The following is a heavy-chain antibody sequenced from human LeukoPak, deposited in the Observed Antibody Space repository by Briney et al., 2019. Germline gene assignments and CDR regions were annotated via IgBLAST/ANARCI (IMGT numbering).Heavy chain of an antibody. Sequence: ASVKVSCKTSGYTFSDYYLHWVRQAPGQGLEWMGWINPSSGGTNYVQKFQGRVTMTRDTSISTVYMELSRLRSDDTAVYYCARVASIAARHPDYWGRGTLVTVSS. V-gene: IGHV1-2*02. D-gene: IGHD6-6*01. J-gene: IGHJ4*02. CDR2: INPSSGGT. CDR3: ARVASIAARHPDY. CDR1: GYTFSDYY.